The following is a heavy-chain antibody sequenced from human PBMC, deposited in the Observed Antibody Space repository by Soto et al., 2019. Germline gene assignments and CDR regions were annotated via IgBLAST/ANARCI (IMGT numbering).Heavy chain of an antibody. CDR1: GFTFRNYA. CDR3: ARGDREDILVVVGARPGEYGIDI. D-gene: IGHD2-15*01. V-gene: IGHV3-30-3*01. CDR2: IAYEGSNA. J-gene: IGHJ6*02. Sequence: GGSLSLSCAASGFTFRNYAMHWVRQAPGKGLEGLAVIAYEGSNAFYRDSVKGRFTISRANSKNTLYLNMNSLRSEDTGVYYCARGDREDILVVVGARPGEYGIDIWGQGTTVTVSS.